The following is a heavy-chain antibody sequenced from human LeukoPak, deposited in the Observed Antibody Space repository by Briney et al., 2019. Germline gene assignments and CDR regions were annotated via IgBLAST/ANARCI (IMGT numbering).Heavy chain of an antibody. CDR2: IHHNGHT. D-gene: IGHD2-2*01. CDR1: GDSVISGTSF. CDR3: ARYCSSTSCPFDY. Sequence: PSQTLSLTCTVSGDSVISGTSFWGWIRQHPGKGLEWVGYIHHNGHTYDNPSLQSRVIISMDKSKNQFSLKLNSVTAADTAVYYCARYCSSTSCPFDYWGQGALVTVSS. J-gene: IGHJ4*02. V-gene: IGHV4-31*03.